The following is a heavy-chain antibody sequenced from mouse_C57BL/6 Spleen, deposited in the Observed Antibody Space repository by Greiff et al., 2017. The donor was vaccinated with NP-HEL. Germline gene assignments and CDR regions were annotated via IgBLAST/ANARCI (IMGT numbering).Heavy chain of an antibody. D-gene: IGHD2-13*01. Sequence: QVQLQQSGADLVRPGTSVKVSCKASGYAFTNYVIDWIRQRPGQGLEWIGVIKPGSGGTVFNEKFKGKATLTAEKSSSTAYMQLSSLTSEDSAVYFCARSDFDFYAMDFWGQGTSVTVSS. CDR2: IKPGSGGT. CDR3: ARSDFDFYAMDF. V-gene: IGHV1-54*01. CDR1: GYAFTNYV. J-gene: IGHJ4*01.